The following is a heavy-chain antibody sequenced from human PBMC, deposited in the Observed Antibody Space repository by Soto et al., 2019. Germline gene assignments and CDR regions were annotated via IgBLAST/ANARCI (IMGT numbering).Heavy chain of an antibody. CDR2: INHSGST. D-gene: IGHD4-17*01. Sequence: SETLSVTCAVYGGSFSDYYWTWIRQPPGRGLEWIGEINHSGSTNYNPSLKSRVTISVDTSKNQFSLKLDSVTAADTAVYYCARPGTTMTTSLAYWGRGTLVT. J-gene: IGHJ4*02. CDR3: ARPGTTMTTSLAY. CDR1: GGSFSDYY. V-gene: IGHV4-34*01.